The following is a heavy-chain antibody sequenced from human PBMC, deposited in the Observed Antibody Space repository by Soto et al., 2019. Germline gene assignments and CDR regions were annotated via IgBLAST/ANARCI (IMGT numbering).Heavy chain of an antibody. Sequence: QVQLVQSGAEVKKPGASVKVSCKASGYTFTSYGISWVRQAPGQGLEWMGWISAYNGNTNYAQKLQGRVTMTTDTSTSTAYIEPRSLRSDDTAVYYCARDVHPGQFPVLEGGVYGYCERWCRGTMVTFSS. J-gene: IGHJ2*01. CDR2: ISAYNGNT. D-gene: IGHD3-3*01. V-gene: IGHV1-18*01. CDR3: ARDVHPGQFPVLEGGVYGYCER. CDR1: GYTFTSYG.